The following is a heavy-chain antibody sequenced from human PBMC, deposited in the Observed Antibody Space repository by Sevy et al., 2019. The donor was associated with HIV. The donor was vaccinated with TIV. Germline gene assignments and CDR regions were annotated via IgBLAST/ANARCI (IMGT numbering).Heavy chain of an antibody. CDR2: IYYSGST. Sequence: SETLSLTCTVSGGSISSGGYYWSWIHQHPGKGLEWIGYIYYSGSTYYNPSLKSRVTISVDTSKNQFSLKLSSVTAADTAVYYCARGTNGYSSGWYPYYFDYWGQGTLVTVSS. CDR3: ARGTNGYSSGWYPYYFDY. V-gene: IGHV4-31*03. J-gene: IGHJ4*02. CDR1: GGSISSGGYY. D-gene: IGHD6-19*01.